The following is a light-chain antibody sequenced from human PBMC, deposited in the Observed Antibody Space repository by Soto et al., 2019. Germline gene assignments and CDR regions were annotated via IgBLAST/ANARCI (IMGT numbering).Light chain of an antibody. CDR2: KAS. CDR1: QSVDTW. CDR3: QQYNNYPRT. Sequence: DIQMTHFPSTLSASVGDRVTITCRASQSVDTWLAWYRQKPGKAPSLVIYKASNLESGVPSRFSGSGSGTEFTLTIRSLQPDDFATYYCQQYNNYPRTFGQGTKVDIK. V-gene: IGKV1-5*03. J-gene: IGKJ1*01.